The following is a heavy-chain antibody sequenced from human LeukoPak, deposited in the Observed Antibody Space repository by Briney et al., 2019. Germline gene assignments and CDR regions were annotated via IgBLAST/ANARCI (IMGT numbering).Heavy chain of an antibody. CDR3: ARKLRLGGNWFDP. CDR2: IIPISGTT. D-gene: IGHD1-26*01. V-gene: IGHV1-69*13. CDR1: GGPFTSYA. Sequence: ASVKVSCKTFGGPFTSYAITWLRQAPGQGLDWLGKIIPISGTTNYAQKFQGRVTFTADESTSTAYMELSSLRSEDTALYYCARKLRLGGNWFDPWGQGTLVTVSS. J-gene: IGHJ5*02.